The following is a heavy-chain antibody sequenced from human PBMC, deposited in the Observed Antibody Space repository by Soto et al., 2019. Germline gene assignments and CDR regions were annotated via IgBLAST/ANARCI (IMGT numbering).Heavy chain of an antibody. D-gene: IGHD3-10*01. J-gene: IGHJ3*02. CDR2: IYYSGNT. V-gene: IGHV4-38-2*01. CDR1: GYSIGSGYY. CDR3: ARVRGRFSGSGTHWSTFEI. Sequence: SETLSLTCGVSGYSIGSGYYWGWLRQPPGRGLEWLGTIYYSGNTLYNSSLQSRVTITLDTSKNQFPLNLNSVTAADTAVYFCARVRGRFSGSGTHWSTFEIWGQGTMVTVSS.